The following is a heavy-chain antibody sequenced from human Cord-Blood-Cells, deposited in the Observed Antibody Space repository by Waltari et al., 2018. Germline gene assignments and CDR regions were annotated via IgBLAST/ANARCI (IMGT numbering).Heavy chain of an antibody. V-gene: IGHV3-23*04. J-gene: IGHJ4*02. CDR3: AKVRSIAARRGYYFDY. D-gene: IGHD6-6*01. Sequence: EVQLVESGGGLVQPGGSLRLSCAASGFTFSSYAMSWVRQAPGKGLGWVSAISGSGVSTYYADSVKGRFTISRDNSKNTLYLQMNSLRAEDTAVYYCAKVRSIAARRGYYFDYWGQGTLVTVSS. CDR2: ISGSGVST. CDR1: GFTFSSYA.